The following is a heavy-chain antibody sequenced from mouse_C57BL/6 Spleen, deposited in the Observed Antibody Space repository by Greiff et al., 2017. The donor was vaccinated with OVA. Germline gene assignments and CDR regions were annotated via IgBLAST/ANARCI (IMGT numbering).Heavy chain of an antibody. CDR1: GYAFSSSW. CDR2: IYPGDGDT. V-gene: IGHV1-82*01. D-gene: IGHD4-1*01. Sequence: VQLVESGPELVKPGASVKISCKASGYAFSSSWMNWVKQRPGKGLEWIGRIYPGDGDTNYNGKFKGKATLTADKSSSTAYMQLSSLTSEDSAVYFCARPWEDYFDYWGQGTTLTVSS. J-gene: IGHJ2*01. CDR3: ARPWEDYFDY.